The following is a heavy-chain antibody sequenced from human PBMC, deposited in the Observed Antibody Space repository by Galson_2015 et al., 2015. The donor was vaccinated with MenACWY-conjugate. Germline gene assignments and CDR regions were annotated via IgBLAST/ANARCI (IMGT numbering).Heavy chain of an antibody. CDR1: GYTFTSYG. Sequence: SVKVSCKASGYTFTSYGISWVRQAPGQGLEWMGWISAYNGNTDYAQKLQGRVTMTTDTSTSTAYMELRSLRSDDTAVYYCARVSGSSWYYYYYGMDVWGQGTTVTVSS. V-gene: IGHV1-18*01. CDR3: ARVSGSSWYYYYYGMDV. J-gene: IGHJ6*02. CDR2: ISAYNGNT. D-gene: IGHD6-13*01.